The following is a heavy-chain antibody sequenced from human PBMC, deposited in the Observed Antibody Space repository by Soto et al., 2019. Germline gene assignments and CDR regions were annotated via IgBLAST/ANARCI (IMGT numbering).Heavy chain of an antibody. Sequence: QVQLQESGPGLVKPSQTLSLTCSVSGGSIASAGYYWSWIRQHPGKGLEWIGYIYYSGSTYYNPSLKSRVTISVDTSKNQFSLRLSSVTAADTAVSYCARVLAYCGGDCYRPFDYWGQGTLVTVSS. V-gene: IGHV4-31*03. J-gene: IGHJ4*02. CDR3: ARVLAYCGGDCYRPFDY. CDR2: IYYSGST. D-gene: IGHD2-21*02. CDR1: GGSIASAGYY.